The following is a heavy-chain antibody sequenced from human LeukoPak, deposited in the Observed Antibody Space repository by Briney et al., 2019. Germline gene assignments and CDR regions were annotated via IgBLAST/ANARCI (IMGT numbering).Heavy chain of an antibody. CDR3: ARGNPLWFGEFSSY. Sequence: GGSLRLSCAASGFTFSSYGMHWVRQAPGKGLEWVAVISYDGSNKYYADSVKGRFTISRDNSKNTLYLQMNSLRAEDTAVYYCARGNPLWFGEFSSYWGQGTLVTVSS. J-gene: IGHJ4*02. CDR2: ISYDGSNK. V-gene: IGHV3-30*03. CDR1: GFTFSSYG. D-gene: IGHD3-10*01.